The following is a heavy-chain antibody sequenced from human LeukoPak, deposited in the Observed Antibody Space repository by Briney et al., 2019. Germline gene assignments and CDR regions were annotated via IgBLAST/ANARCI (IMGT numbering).Heavy chain of an antibody. V-gene: IGHV4-39*01. J-gene: IGHJ4*02. CDR2: IYYSGST. CDR3: ATTNCGGVCYPAW. CDR1: GGSISSTDYY. D-gene: IGHD2-21*02. Sequence: KPSETLSLTCAVSGGSISSTDYYWGWIRQPPGKGLEWIGSIYYSGSTYYSPSLKSRVTISVDTSNNQCSLKLSSVTAADTAVYYCATTNCGGVCYPAWWGQGTLVTVSS.